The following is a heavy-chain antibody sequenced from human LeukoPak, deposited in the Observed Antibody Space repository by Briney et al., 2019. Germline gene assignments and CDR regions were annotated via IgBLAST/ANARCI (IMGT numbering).Heavy chain of an antibody. CDR3: ASGQVYDSSGYYPHWYFDL. J-gene: IGHJ2*01. CDR2: IYYSGST. Sequence: KPSETLSLTRTVSGGSISSYYWSWIRQPPGKGLEWIGYIYYSGSTNYNPSLKSRVTISVDTSKNQFSLKLSSVTAADTAVYYCASGQVYDSSGYYPHWYFDLWGRGTLVTVSS. D-gene: IGHD3-22*01. CDR1: GGSISSYY. V-gene: IGHV4-59*08.